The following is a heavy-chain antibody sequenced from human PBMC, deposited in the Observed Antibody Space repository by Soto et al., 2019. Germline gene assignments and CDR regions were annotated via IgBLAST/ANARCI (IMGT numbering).Heavy chain of an antibody. CDR3: ASMGADVGYYYDSSGLGDAFDV. Sequence: ASVKVSCKASGYTFTSYGISWVRQAPGQGLEWMGWISAYNGNTNYAQKLQGRGTMTTDTSTSTAYMELRSLRSDDTAVYYCASMGADVGYYYDSSGLGDAFDVWG. V-gene: IGHV1-18*01. CDR2: ISAYNGNT. J-gene: IGHJ3*01. D-gene: IGHD3-22*01. CDR1: GYTFTSYG.